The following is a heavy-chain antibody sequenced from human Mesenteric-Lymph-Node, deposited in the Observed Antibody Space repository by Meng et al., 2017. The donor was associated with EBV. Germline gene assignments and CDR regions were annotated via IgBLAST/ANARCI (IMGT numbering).Heavy chain of an antibody. CDR2: IIPMFGTA. CDR3: ARVWGGYSFGLSDY. J-gene: IGHJ4*02. Sequence: LVQSVAEVRKPGSSVKVSCKASGGSFSPYTITWVRQAPGQGLEWMGRIIPMFGTAKYAQNFQGRVTITADESTNTAYMELSSLRSDDTAVYYCARVWGGYSFGLSDYWGQGTLVTVSS. V-gene: IGHV1-69*01. D-gene: IGHD5-18*01. CDR1: GGSFSPYT.